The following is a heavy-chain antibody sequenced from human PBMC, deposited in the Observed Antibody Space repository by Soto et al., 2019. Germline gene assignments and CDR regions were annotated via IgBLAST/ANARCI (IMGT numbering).Heavy chain of an antibody. CDR2: INPNGGST. CDR1: GYSFTSQY. V-gene: IGHV1-46*03. J-gene: IGHJ3*02. Sequence: QVQLVQSGAEVEKPGASVKISCKASGYSFTSQYVHWVRQAPGQGLEWMGIINPNGGSTTYAQKYKTRAARLRAPSTSKVSVERSSRTPGDPPVYYGAGGEGLSRGGGTEPLDIWGQGTMVTVAS. D-gene: IGHD3-16*01. CDR3: AGGEGLSRGGGTEPLDI.